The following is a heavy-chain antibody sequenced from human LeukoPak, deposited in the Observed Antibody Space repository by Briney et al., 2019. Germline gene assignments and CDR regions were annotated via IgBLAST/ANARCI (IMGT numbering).Heavy chain of an antibody. Sequence: KVSCKASGYTFTDYYINWVRQMPGKGLEWMGIIYPDDSDTRYSPSFQGQVTITADKSISTAYLQWSSLKASDNAMYYCARQRRSSGWPNDYWGQGTLVTVSS. V-gene: IGHV5-51*01. CDR1: GYTFTDYY. CDR2: IYPDDSDT. D-gene: IGHD6-19*01. CDR3: ARQRRSSGWPNDY. J-gene: IGHJ4*02.